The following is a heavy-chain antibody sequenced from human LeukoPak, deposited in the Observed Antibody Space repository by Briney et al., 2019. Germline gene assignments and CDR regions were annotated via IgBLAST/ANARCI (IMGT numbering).Heavy chain of an antibody. V-gene: IGHV3-74*01. Sequence: GGSLRLSCAASGFTFSSYWMHWVRQAPGKGLVWVSRINSDGSSTSYADSVKGRFTISRDNAKNTLYLQMNSLRAEDTAVYYCARGLAYCGGGCYYYFDYWGQGTLVTVSS. CDR2: INSDGSST. CDR1: GFTFSSYW. D-gene: IGHD2-21*02. J-gene: IGHJ4*02. CDR3: ARGLAYCGGGCYYYFDY.